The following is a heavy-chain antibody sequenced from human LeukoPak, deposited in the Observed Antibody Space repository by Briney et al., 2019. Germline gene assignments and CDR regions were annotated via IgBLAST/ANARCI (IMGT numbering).Heavy chain of an antibody. CDR2: ISSSGSTI. D-gene: IGHD6-13*01. CDR3: ARDFHAAAGTHDY. V-gene: IGHV3-11*01. CDR1: GFTFSDYY. Sequence: PGGSLRLSCAASGFTFSDYYMSWIRQAPGQGLEWVSYISSSGSTIYYADSVKGRFTISRDNAKNSLYLQMNSLRAEDTAVYYCARDFHAAAGTHDYWGQGTLVTVSS. J-gene: IGHJ4*02.